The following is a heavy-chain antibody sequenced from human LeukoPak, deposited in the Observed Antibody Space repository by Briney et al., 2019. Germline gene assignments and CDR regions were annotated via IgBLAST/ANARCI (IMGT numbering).Heavy chain of an antibody. CDR2: SRDKANYYIA. J-gene: IGHJ4*02. V-gene: IGHV3-72*01. CDR3: ARSGAQVAGRAYYFDY. CDR1: GFTFSSYS. Sequence: GGSLRLSCAASGFTFSSYSMDWFRHAPGKGLEWVGRSRDKANYYIAEYAVSVKGRFTISRDDSKNSLFLQMNSLKTEDTAVYYCARSGAQVAGRAYYFDYWGQGTLVTVSS. D-gene: IGHD6-19*01.